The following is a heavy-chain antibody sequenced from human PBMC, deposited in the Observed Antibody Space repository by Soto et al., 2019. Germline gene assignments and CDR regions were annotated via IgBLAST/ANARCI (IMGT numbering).Heavy chain of an antibody. D-gene: IGHD1-26*01. V-gene: IGHV1-2*02. J-gene: IGHJ6*02. CDR2: INTNSGGA. CDR3: AREAEWELPGGYYYYGMDV. Sequence: GASVKVSCKASGYTFTSYCIHWVRQAPGQGLEWIGWINTNSGGAKYAQKFQGRVTVTRDTSTSTAYMELSRLRSDDTAVYYCAREAEWELPGGYYYYGMDVWGQGTTVTVSS. CDR1: GYTFTSYC.